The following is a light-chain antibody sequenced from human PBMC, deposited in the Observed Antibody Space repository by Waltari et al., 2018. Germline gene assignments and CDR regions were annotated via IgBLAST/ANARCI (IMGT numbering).Light chain of an antibody. CDR3: SSYTTSTTLKI. CDR2: DVT. CDR1: NTHVVNFNF. V-gene: IGLV2-14*01. Sequence: QSALTQPSAVSGAPGQSITLSCRGTNTHVVNFNFVSWYQQHPGKAPKLIIYDVTCRPSGVSHRFSGSKSGITASLTISGLQAEDEADYYCSSYTTSTTLKIFGGGTRVTVL. J-gene: IGLJ2*01.